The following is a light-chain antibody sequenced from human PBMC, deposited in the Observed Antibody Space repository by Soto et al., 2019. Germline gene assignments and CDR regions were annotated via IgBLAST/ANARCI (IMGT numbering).Light chain of an antibody. V-gene: IGKV3-20*01. CDR2: GAS. CDR1: QSVSSS. J-gene: IGKJ1*01. Sequence: EIVMTQSPATLSVSPGERATLSCRASQSVSSSLAWYQQKPGQAPRLLIYGASSRATGIPDRFSGSGSGTDFTLTISRLEPEDFAVYYCQQYGNSPQTFSQGTKVDIK. CDR3: QQYGNSPQT.